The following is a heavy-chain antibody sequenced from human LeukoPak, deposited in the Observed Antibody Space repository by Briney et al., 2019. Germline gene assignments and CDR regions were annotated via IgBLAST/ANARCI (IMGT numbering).Heavy chain of an antibody. Sequence: ASVKVSCKASGYTFTSYYMHWVRQAPGQGLEWMGIINPSGGSTSYAQKFQGRVTMTRDMSTSTVYMELSSLRSEDTAVYYCARAYYYDSSGLPHWFDPWGQGTLVTVSS. D-gene: IGHD3-22*01. CDR1: GYTFTSYY. V-gene: IGHV1-46*01. J-gene: IGHJ5*02. CDR2: INPSGGST. CDR3: ARAYYYDSSGLPHWFDP.